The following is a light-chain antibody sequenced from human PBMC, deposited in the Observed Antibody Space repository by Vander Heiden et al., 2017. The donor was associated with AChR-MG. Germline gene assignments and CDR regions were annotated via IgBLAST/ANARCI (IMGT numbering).Light chain of an antibody. CDR1: SSHVGGYHY. J-gene: IGLJ2*01. Sequence: QSALTQHAPASGSPGPVITSPGTGTSSHVGGYHYFFCSQQTAANPPRLVIYDVSKRPAGVSCRFSGSTSGNTTSPTISVLQAEVEADYYFISHTSSSTVVFGGGTKLTVL. CDR2: DVS. CDR3: ISHTSSSTVV. V-gene: IGLV2-14*03.